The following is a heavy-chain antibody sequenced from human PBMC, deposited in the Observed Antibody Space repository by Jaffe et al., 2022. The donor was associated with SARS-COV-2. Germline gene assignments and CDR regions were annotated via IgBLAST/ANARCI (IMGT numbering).Heavy chain of an antibody. J-gene: IGHJ1*01. Sequence: QVQLVESGGGVVQPGRSLRLSCAASGFTFSNYGMHWVRQAPGKGLEWLADISSDGGGKYYADSVKGRFTVSRDNSKGTLFLQMNSLRPEDTAVYYCTKEHGMGDYASYFQHCGQGTLVTVSS. CDR1: GFTFSNYG. V-gene: IGHV3-30*18. D-gene: IGHD4-17*01. CDR2: ISSDGGGK. CDR3: TKEHGMGDYASYFQH.